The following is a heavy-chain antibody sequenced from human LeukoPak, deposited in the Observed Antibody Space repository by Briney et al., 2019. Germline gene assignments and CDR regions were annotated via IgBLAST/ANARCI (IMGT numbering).Heavy chain of an antibody. CDR2: INHSGST. CDR3: ARHVAPDMDYFDY. Sequence: PSETLSLTCAVYGGSFSGYYWSWIRQPPVKGLEWIGEINHSGSTNYNPSLKSRVTISVDTSKNQFSLKLSSVTAADTAVYYCARHVAPDMDYFDYWGQGTLVTVSS. V-gene: IGHV4-34*01. D-gene: IGHD2-15*01. CDR1: GGSFSGYY. J-gene: IGHJ4*02.